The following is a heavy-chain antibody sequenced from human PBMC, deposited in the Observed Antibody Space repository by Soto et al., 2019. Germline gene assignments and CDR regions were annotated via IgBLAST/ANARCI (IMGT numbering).Heavy chain of an antibody. D-gene: IGHD2-15*01. CDR1: GGTFSSYA. Sequence: SVKVSCKASGGTFSSYAISWVRQAPGQGLEWMGGIIPIFGTANYAQKFQGRVTITADESTSTAYMELSSLRSEDTAVYYCARENIENSDGLYDAFDIWGQGTTVTVSS. CDR2: IIPIFGTA. V-gene: IGHV1-69*13. J-gene: IGHJ3*02. CDR3: ARENIENSDGLYDAFDI.